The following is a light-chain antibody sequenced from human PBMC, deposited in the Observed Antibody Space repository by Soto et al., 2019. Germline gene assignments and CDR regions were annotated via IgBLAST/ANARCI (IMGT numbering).Light chain of an antibody. CDR2: WAS. V-gene: IGKV4-1*01. Sequence: IVMTQSPDSLALSLGERATINCKSSQSVFYSSNNKDRLAWYQQKPGQPPKLLIYWASTRASGVPDRFSGSGSGTDFTLTISSLQTEDVAVYYCQQYYSSWTFGQGTKVEIK. CDR1: QSVFYSSNNKDR. J-gene: IGKJ1*01. CDR3: QQYYSSWT.